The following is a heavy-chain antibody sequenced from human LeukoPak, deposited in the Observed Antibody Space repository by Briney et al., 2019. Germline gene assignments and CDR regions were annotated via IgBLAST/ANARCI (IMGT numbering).Heavy chain of an antibody. Sequence: EASVKVSCKASGYTFTSYYMHWVRQAPGQGLEWMGWISAYNGNTNYAQKLQGRVTMTTDTSTSTAYMELRSLRSDDTAVYYCARDARTGYSSSWYYFDYWGQGTLVTVSS. CDR2: ISAYNGNT. J-gene: IGHJ4*02. CDR3: ARDARTGYSSSWYYFDY. CDR1: GYTFTSYY. D-gene: IGHD6-13*01. V-gene: IGHV1-18*04.